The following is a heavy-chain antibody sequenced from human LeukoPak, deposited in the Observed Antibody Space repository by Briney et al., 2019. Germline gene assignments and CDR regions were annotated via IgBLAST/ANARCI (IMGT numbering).Heavy chain of an antibody. V-gene: IGHV1-2*02. CDR1: GYTFTGYY. CDR2: INPNSDGT. D-gene: IGHD3-9*01. Sequence: ASVKVSYKASGYTFTGYYMHWVRQAPGQGLEWMGWINPNSDGTNYAQKFQGRVTMTRDTSISTAYMELSRLRSDDTAVYYCARGDFVSYYDILTGYYPQYYFDYWGQGTLVTVSS. J-gene: IGHJ4*02. CDR3: ARGDFVSYYDILTGYYPQYYFDY.